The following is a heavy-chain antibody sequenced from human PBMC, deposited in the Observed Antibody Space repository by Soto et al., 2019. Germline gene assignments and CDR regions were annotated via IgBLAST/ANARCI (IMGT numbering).Heavy chain of an antibody. CDR1: GGSISSSSYY. Sequence: KQSQTLSLTCTVSGGSISSSSYYWGWIRQPPGKGLEWIGSIYYSGSTYYNPSLKSRVTISVDTSKNQFSLKLSSVTAADTAVYYCARLLEYDYIWGSYRSPRSLDCWGQGTLVTVSS. CDR3: ARLLEYDYIWGSYRSPRSLDC. D-gene: IGHD3-16*02. J-gene: IGHJ4*02. V-gene: IGHV4-39*01. CDR2: IYYSGST.